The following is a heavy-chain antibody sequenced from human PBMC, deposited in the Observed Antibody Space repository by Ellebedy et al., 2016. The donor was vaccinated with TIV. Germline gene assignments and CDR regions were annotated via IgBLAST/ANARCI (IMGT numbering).Heavy chain of an antibody. D-gene: IGHD6-19*01. CDR3: ARGLIGSGYGMDV. CDR1: GGTFISYA. J-gene: IGHJ6*02. Sequence: ASVKVSXXASGGTFISYAISWVRQAPGHGLEWMGGIIPIFGTANHAQKFQGRVTITADESTSTAYMELSSLRSDDTAVYYCARGLIGSGYGMDVWGQGTTVTVSS. V-gene: IGHV1-69*13. CDR2: IIPIFGTA.